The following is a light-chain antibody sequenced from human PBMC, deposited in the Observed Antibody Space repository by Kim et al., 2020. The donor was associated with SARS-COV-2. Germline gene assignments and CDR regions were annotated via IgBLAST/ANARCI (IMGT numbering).Light chain of an antibody. CDR2: YDD. V-gene: IGLV3-21*01. CDR1: DIGSKS. Sequence: SYELTQPPSVSVAPGKTAKITCGGNDIGSKSVHWYQRRPGQAPVLVIYYDDGRPARIPERFSGSNSGNTATLTISRVEAGDEADYYCQVWETFSDHPVFGGGTQLTVL. J-gene: IGLJ3*02. CDR3: QVWETFSDHPV.